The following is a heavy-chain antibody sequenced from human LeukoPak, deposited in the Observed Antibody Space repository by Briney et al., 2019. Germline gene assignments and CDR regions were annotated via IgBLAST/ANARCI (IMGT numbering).Heavy chain of an antibody. J-gene: IGHJ6*03. D-gene: IGHD3-3*01. CDR2: INWNGGST. V-gene: IGHV3-20*04. Sequence: GGSLRLSCAASGFTFDDYGMSWVRQAPGKGLEWVSGINWNGGSTGYADSVKGRFTIYRDNAKNSLYLQMNSLRAEDTALYYCAREFGTIFGVVIPRYMDVWGKGTTVTVSS. CDR3: AREFGTIFGVVIPRYMDV. CDR1: GFTFDDYG.